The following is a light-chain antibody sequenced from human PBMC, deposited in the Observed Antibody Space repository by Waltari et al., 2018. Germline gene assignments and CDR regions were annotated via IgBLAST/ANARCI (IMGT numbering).Light chain of an antibody. J-gene: IGLJ2*01. CDR2: GNN. V-gene: IGLV1-44*01. CDR1: SFNIGSHT. Sequence: QSVLTQTPSASGTPGQRVTISCSGSSFNIGSHTVNWYQQLPGTAPKLIMFGNNHRPSGVPGRFSGSKSGTSASLAISRLQSEDEADYYCGVWDDSLNGVVFGGGTKLTVL. CDR3: GVWDDSLNGVV.